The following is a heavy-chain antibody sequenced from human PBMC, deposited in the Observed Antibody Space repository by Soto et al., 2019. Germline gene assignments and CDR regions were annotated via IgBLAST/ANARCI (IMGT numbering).Heavy chain of an antibody. V-gene: IGHV1-18*01. CDR2: ISAYNGNT. J-gene: IGHJ4*02. CDR1: GYTFTSYG. CDR3: ARGPEIQLWLHYFDY. Sequence: GASVKVSCKASGYTFTSYGISWVRQAPGQGLEWMGWISAYNGNTNYAQKLQGRVTMTTDTSTSTAYMELRSLRSDDTAVYYCARGPEIQLWLHYFDYWGQGTLVTVSS. D-gene: IGHD5-18*01.